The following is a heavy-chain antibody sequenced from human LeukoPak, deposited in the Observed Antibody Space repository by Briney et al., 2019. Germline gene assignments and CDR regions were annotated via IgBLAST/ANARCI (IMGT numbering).Heavy chain of an antibody. CDR1: GFTFSDYY. D-gene: IGHD3-22*01. V-gene: IGHV3-11*01. J-gene: IGHJ4*02. CDR3: ARCYYDSSGADY. CDR2: ICSSGSTI. Sequence: PGGSLRLSCAASGFTFSDYYMSWIRQAPGKGLEWVSYICSSGSTIYYAGSVKGRFTISRDNAKNSLYLQMNSLRAEDTAVYYCARCYYDSSGADYWGQGTLVTVSS.